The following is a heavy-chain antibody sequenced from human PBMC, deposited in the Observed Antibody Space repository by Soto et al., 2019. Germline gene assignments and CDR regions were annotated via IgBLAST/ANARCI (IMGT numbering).Heavy chain of an antibody. Sequence: SETLSLTCAVYGGSFSGYYWSWIRQPPGKGLEWIGEINHSGSTNYNPSLKSRVTISVDTSKNQFSLKLSSVTAADTAVYYCARASGYSSSWKKFVYWGQGTLVTVSS. V-gene: IGHV4-34*01. D-gene: IGHD6-13*01. J-gene: IGHJ4*02. CDR1: GGSFSGYY. CDR2: INHSGST. CDR3: ARASGYSSSWKKFVY.